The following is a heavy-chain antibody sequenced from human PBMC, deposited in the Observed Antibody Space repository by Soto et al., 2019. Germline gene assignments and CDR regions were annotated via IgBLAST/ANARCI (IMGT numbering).Heavy chain of an antibody. CDR1: RFTFSSYG. Sequence: GGSLRLSCVASRFTFSSYGMNWVRQAPGKGLEWVSYISSSSSIIYYADSVKGRFTISRDNAKNSLYLQMNSLRAEDTAVYYCAREIAAPYFDYWGQGTLVTVSS. D-gene: IGHD2-21*01. CDR2: ISSSSSII. J-gene: IGHJ4*02. CDR3: AREIAAPYFDY. V-gene: IGHV3-48*04.